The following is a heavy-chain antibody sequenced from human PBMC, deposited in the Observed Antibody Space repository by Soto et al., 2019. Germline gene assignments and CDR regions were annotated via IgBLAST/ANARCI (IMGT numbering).Heavy chain of an antibody. CDR3: ALGCDWGY. CDR1: GFTFSSYS. J-gene: IGHJ1*01. V-gene: IGHV3-48*02. CDR2: ISSSSSTI. Sequence: EVQLVESGGGLVQPGGSMRLSCAASGFTFSSYSTNWVRQAPGKGMEWVSYISSSSSTIYYPDSVKGRFTISRDNAKNSLYLQMNSLRDEDTAVYYCALGCDWGYWGQGTLVTVSS. D-gene: IGHD2-21*02.